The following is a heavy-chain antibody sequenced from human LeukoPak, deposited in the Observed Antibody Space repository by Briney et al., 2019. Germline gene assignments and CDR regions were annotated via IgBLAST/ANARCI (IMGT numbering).Heavy chain of an antibody. CDR3: ARGYCSGGTCYLVENWFDP. CDR1: RYTLTVYY. V-gene: IGHV1-2*06. Sequence: ASLKVYWEAYRYTLTVYYMCWVRQAPGQGLEWIGRINPNSGDTDYAQNLQGRVTMTRDTYISTAYMELTNLRSDDTAVYYCARGYCSGGTCYLVENWFDPWGQGTLVTVSS. J-gene: IGHJ5*02. D-gene: IGHD2-15*01. CDR2: INPNSGDT.